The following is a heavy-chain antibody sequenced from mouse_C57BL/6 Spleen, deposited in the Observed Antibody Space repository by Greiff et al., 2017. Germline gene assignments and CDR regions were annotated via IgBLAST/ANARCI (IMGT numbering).Heavy chain of an antibody. CDR1: GFSFNTYA. CDR3: VRSAQAGDFDY. CDR2: IRSKSNNYAT. D-gene: IGHD3-2*02. J-gene: IGHJ2*01. Sequence: EVKVEESGGGLVQPKGSLKLSCAASGFSFNTYAMNWVRQAPGKGLEWVARIRSKSNNYATYYADSVKDRFTISRDDSESMLYLQMNNLKTEDTAMYYCVRSAQAGDFDYWGQGTTLTVSS. V-gene: IGHV10-1*01.